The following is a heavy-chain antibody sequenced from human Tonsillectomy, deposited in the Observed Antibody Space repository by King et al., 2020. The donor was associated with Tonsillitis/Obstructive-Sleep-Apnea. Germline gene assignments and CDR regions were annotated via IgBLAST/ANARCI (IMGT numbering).Heavy chain of an antibody. Sequence: VQLVESGGGLVKPGGSLRLSCAASGFTFSNAWMNWVRQAPGKGLEWVGRIKSKTDGGTTDYAAPVKGRFTISRADSKNTLYLQMNSLKTEDTAVYYCTTDGYDYVWGSYDYWGQGTLVTVPS. V-gene: IGHV3-15*07. CDR1: GFTFSNAW. CDR3: TTDGYDYVWGSYDY. CDR2: IKSKTDGGTT. D-gene: IGHD3-16*01. J-gene: IGHJ4*02.